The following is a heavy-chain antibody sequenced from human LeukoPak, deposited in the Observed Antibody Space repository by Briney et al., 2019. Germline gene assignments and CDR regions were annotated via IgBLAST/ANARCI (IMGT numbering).Heavy chain of an antibody. CDR3: ATEWKCAY. Sequence: GGSLRLSCAASGFTFDDYAMHWVRQAPGKGLEWVSGISWNSGSIGYADSVKGRFTISRDNAKNSLYLQMNSLRAEDTAVYYCATEWKCAYWGQGSLVSVSS. V-gene: IGHV3-9*01. CDR1: GFTFDDYA. J-gene: IGHJ4*02. D-gene: IGHD1-1*01. CDR2: ISWNSGSI.